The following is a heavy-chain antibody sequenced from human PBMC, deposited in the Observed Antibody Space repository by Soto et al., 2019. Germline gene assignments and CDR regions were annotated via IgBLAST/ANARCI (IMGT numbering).Heavy chain of an antibody. J-gene: IGHJ6*01. D-gene: IGHD3-22*01. V-gene: IGHV4-30-4*01. Sequence: SETLYLTCTVSGDSISSGLYYWSGIRHPPGQGLEWIGCIYYSGNTYYNPSLKRRFSISVDTSKNQFSLQLSSVTAADTAVYYCVRHNYDGSGYYYYYYGMDVWGQGTTVTVYS. CDR1: GDSISSGLYY. CDR2: IYYSGNT. CDR3: VRHNYDGSGYYYYYYGMDV.